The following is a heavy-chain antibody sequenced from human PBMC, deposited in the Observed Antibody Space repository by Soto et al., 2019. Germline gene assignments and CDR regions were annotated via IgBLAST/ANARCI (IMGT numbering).Heavy chain of an antibody. J-gene: IGHJ6*02. CDR3: AGLIAVAKYYYYAMDV. CDR2: IYPGDSDT. D-gene: IGHD6-19*01. CDR1: GYSFTSYW. Sequence: GESLKISCKGSGYSFTSYWIGWVRQMPGKGLEWMGIIYPGDSDTRYSPSFQGQVTISADKSISTAYLQWSSLKASDTAMYYCAGLIAVAKYYYYAMDVWGQGTTVTVSS. V-gene: IGHV5-51*01.